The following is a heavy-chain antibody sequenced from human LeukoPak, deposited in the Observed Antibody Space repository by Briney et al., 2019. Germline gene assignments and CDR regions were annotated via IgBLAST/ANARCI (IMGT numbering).Heavy chain of an antibody. J-gene: IGHJ4*02. Sequence: ASVKVSCKASGYTFTAYYIHWVRQAPGQRLEWVGRINPHNGDTNYAQKFQGRVTMTRDTSISTVYIDLSRLRSDDTAVYYCARVGDSSGWYSRDFADYWGQGTLVTVSS. V-gene: IGHV1-2*06. D-gene: IGHD6-19*01. CDR3: ARVGDSSGWYSRDFADY. CDR2: INPHNGDT. CDR1: GYTFTAYY.